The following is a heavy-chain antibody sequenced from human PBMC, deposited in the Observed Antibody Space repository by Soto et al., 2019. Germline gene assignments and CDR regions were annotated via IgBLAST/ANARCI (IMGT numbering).Heavy chain of an antibody. V-gene: IGHV1-69*12. CDR1: GGTFSSYA. D-gene: IGHD3-16*01. J-gene: IGHJ2*01. CDR2: IIPLFGTA. CDR3: ARVHVAEMAIRWYFDL. Sequence: QVQLVQSGAEVKKPGSSVKVSCKASGGTFSSYAISWVRQAPGQGLEWMGGIIPLFGTANYAQKFQGRVTITADEYTITAYMELSSLRSEDTAVYYCARVHVAEMAIRWYFDLWGRGTLVTVSS.